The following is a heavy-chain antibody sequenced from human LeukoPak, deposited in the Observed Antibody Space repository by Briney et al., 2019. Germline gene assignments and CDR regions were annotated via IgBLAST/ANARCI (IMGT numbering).Heavy chain of an antibody. J-gene: IGHJ4*02. CDR3: AREVYSSSWFSH. CDR2: INWNGGST. V-gene: IGHV3-20*04. CDR1: GFTFVDYG. Sequence: GGSLRLSCAASGFTFVDYGMSWVRQAPGKGLEWVSGINWNGGSTGYADPVKGRFTISRDNAKNSLYLQMNSLRAEDTALYYCAREVYSSSWFSHWGQGTLVTVSS. D-gene: IGHD6-13*01.